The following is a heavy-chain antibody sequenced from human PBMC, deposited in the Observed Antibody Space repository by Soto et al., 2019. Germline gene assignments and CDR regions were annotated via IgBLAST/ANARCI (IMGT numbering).Heavy chain of an antibody. V-gene: IGHV4-34*01. Sequence: PSETLSLTCGVNGGSFSGYYWSWIRQSPGKGLEWIGEIDHSGSTNYNPSLKSRVTMSVDTSRRQLSLKLSFVTAADTAIYYCARSIGFACSWPVSRINNWFDPWGQGTLVTVSS. CDR2: IDHSGST. D-gene: IGHD6-13*01. J-gene: IGHJ5*02. CDR3: ARSIGFACSWPVSRINNWFDP. CDR1: GGSFSGYY.